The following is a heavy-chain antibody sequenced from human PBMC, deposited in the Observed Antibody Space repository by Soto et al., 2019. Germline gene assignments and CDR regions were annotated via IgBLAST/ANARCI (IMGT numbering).Heavy chain of an antibody. J-gene: IGHJ4*02. D-gene: IGHD6-13*01. CDR2: INPNSGGT. V-gene: IGHV1-2*04. CDR1: GYTFTGYY. Sequence: ASVKVSCKASGYTFTGYYMHWVRQAPGQGLEWMGWINPNSGGTNYAQKFQGWVTMTRDTSISTAYMELSRLRSDDTAVYFCTRDTAGARWYFDDWGQGTLVTVSS. CDR3: TRDTAGARWYFDD.